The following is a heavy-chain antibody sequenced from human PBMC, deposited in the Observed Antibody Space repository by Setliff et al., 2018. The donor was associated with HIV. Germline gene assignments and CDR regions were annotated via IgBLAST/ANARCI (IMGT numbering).Heavy chain of an antibody. CDR2: IYYSGST. CDR1: GGSISSSSYY. V-gene: IGHV4-39*07. D-gene: IGHD3-10*01. Sequence: SETLSLTCNVSGGSISSSSYYWGWIRQPPGKGLEWIANIYYSGSTYYNPSLKSRVTMSVDTSKNQFSLKLTSVTAADTAVYYCARSWGSGSYPYWGQGTLVTVSS. CDR3: ARSWGSGSYPY. J-gene: IGHJ4*02.